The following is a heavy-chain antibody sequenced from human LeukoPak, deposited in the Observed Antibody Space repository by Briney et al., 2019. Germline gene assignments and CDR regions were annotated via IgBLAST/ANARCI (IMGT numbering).Heavy chain of an antibody. V-gene: IGHV3-74*01. CDR1: GFTFSSYW. J-gene: IGHJ4*02. CDR3: TRRQRLTSFDY. CDR2: INTEWSSS. Sequence: PGGFLRLYCAASGFTFSSYWMHWVRQAPGKGLMWVSRINTEWSSSTYADSVKGRFTISRDNAKDTLYLQMNSLRVEDTAVYYCTRRQRLTSFDYWGQGTLVSVAS. D-gene: IGHD6-25*01.